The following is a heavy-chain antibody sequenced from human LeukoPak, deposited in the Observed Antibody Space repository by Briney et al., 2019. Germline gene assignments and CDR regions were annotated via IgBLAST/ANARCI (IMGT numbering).Heavy chain of an antibody. CDR1: GFTFSSYG. V-gene: IGHV3-30*18. Sequence: GGSLRLSCAASGFTFSSYGMRWVRQAPGKGLEWVAVISYDGSNKYYADSVKGRFTISRDNSKNTLYLQMNSLRAEDTAVYYCAKESSSSWYIYFDYRGQGTLVTVSS. D-gene: IGHD6-13*01. J-gene: IGHJ4*02. CDR2: ISYDGSNK. CDR3: AKESSSSWYIYFDY.